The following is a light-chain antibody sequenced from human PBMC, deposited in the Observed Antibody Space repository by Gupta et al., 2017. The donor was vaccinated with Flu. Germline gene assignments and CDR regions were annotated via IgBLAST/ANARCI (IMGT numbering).Light chain of an antibody. V-gene: IGLV8-61*01. CDR3: VLHMGTGIWV. CDR2: STN. CDR1: SGSVYTSYY. J-gene: IGLJ3*02. Sequence: QTVVTHEPSFSVSPGGTVTLTCGLNSGSVYTSYYPSWYQQPPCQAPRTLIYSTNTRSSGVPDRFSGSILGNKAALTITGAQADDESDYYCVLHMGTGIWVFGGGTKLTVL.